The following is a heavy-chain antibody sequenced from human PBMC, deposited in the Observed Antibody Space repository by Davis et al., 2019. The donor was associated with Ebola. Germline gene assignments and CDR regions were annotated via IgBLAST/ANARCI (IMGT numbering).Heavy chain of an antibody. V-gene: IGHV4-39*07. Sequence: SETLSLTCTVSGGSISSSSYYWGWIRQPPGKGLEWIGSIYYSGSTNYNPSLKSRVTISVDTSKNQFSLKLSSVTAADTAVYYCAKDGYPLSWFDPWGQGTLVTVSS. CDR2: IYYSGST. D-gene: IGHD3-22*01. CDR1: GGSISSSSYY. J-gene: IGHJ5*02. CDR3: AKDGYPLSWFDP.